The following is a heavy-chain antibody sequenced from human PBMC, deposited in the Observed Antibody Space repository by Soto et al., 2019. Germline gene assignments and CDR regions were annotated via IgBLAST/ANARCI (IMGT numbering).Heavy chain of an antibody. CDR2: IIPILGIA. D-gene: IGHD2-15*01. J-gene: IGHJ1*01. CDR3: ARDNCSGGSCYSIYFQH. CDR1: GGTFSSYT. V-gene: IGHV1-69*08. Sequence: QVQLVQSGAEVQKPGSSVKVSCKASGGTFSSYTISWVRQAPGQGLEWMGRIIPILGIANYAQKFQGRVTITADKSTSTAYMELSSLRSEDTAVYYCARDNCSGGSCYSIYFQHWGQGTLVTVSS.